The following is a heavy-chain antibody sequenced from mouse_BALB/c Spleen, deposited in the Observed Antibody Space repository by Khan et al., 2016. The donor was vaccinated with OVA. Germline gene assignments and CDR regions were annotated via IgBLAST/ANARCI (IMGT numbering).Heavy chain of an antibody. Sequence: EVQLQEAGPSLVKPSQTLSLSCSVTGDSITSGFWNWIRKFPGNKFEYLGYITYSGNIYYNPSLKSRISITRDTSKSQYYLQLNSLTTEDTATDYCASSYGSWAMDYWGQGTSVTVSS. CDR1: GDSITSGF. V-gene: IGHV3-8*02. CDR3: ASSYGSWAMDY. CDR2: ITYSGNI. J-gene: IGHJ4*01. D-gene: IGHD1-1*01.